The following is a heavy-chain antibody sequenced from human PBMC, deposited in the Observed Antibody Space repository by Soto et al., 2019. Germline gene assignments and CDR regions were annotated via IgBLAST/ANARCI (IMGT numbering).Heavy chain of an antibody. CDR3: ARDTPTTVPY. J-gene: IGHJ4*02. Sequence: EVQLVESGGGLVQPGASLRLSRAASGFTVSSNYMSWVRQAPGKGLEWVSVIYSGGSTYYADSVKGRFTISRDNSKNTLYLQMNSLRAEDTAVYYCARDTPTTVPYWGQGTLVTVSS. CDR1: GFTVSSNY. CDR2: IYSGGST. D-gene: IGHD4-17*01. V-gene: IGHV3-66*01.